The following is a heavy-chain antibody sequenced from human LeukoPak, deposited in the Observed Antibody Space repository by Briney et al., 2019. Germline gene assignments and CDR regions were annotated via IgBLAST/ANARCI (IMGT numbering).Heavy chain of an antibody. V-gene: IGHV1-2*02. Sequence: ASVKVSCKASGYTFTGYYMHWVRQAPGQGLEWMGWINPNSGGTNYAQKFQGRVTMTRDTSISTAYMELSRLRSDDTAVYYCARGSMACSSTSCYYGGHWFDPGGQGTLVTVSS. D-gene: IGHD2-2*01. CDR1: GYTFTGYY. CDR2: INPNSGGT. CDR3: ARGSMACSSTSCYYGGHWFDP. J-gene: IGHJ5*02.